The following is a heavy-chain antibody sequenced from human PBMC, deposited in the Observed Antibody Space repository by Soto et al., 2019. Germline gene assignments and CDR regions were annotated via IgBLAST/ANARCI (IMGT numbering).Heavy chain of an antibody. CDR3: ARGGYSYAFDI. CDR2: IYSGGST. J-gene: IGHJ3*02. CDR1: GFTVRSNY. V-gene: IGHV3-53*01. D-gene: IGHD5-18*01. Sequence: TGGSLRLSCAASGFTVRSNYMSWVRQAPGKGLEWVSVIYSGGSTYYADSVKGLFTISRDNSKNTLYLQMNSLRAEDTAVYYCARGGYSYAFDISRQGTMVTV.